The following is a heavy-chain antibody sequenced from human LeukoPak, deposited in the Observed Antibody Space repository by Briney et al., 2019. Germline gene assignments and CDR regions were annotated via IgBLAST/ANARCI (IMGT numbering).Heavy chain of an antibody. V-gene: IGHV3-23*01. J-gene: IGHJ4*02. Sequence: GGSLRLSCAASGFTFSSYAMSWVRQAPGKGLEWVSAISGSGGSTYYADSVKGRFTISRDNSKNTLYLQMNSLRAEDTAVYYCARSSYCGGDCYPFDYWGQGTLVTVSS. CDR1: GFTFSSYA. D-gene: IGHD2-21*02. CDR3: ARSSYCGGDCYPFDY. CDR2: ISGSGGST.